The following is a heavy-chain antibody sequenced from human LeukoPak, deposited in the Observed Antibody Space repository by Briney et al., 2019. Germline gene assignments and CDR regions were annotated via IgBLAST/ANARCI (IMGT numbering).Heavy chain of an antibody. Sequence: GGSLRLSCAASGFTFSSYGMHWVRQAPGKGLEWVAVISYDGSNKYYADSVKGRFTISRDNSKNTLYLQMNSLRAEDTAVYYCAKWGDYDVLTGYYVSDFWGQGTLVTVSS. CDR3: AKWGDYDVLTGYYVSDF. J-gene: IGHJ4*02. CDR2: ISYDGSNK. V-gene: IGHV3-30*18. CDR1: GFTFSSYG. D-gene: IGHD3-9*01.